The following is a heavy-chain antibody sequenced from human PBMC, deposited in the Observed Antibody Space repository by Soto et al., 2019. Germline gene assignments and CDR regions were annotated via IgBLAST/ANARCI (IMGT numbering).Heavy chain of an antibody. CDR1: GDTFGRFT. Sequence: GASVKVSCKASGDTFGRFTINWVRQAPGQGLEWMGGIKPISDITNYAQRFQGRVTFTADASTSTVYLELSSLRSEDTAMYYCARDPSTITKLIGVWFAPWGQGTLVTVSS. D-gene: IGHD1-20*01. V-gene: IGHV1-69*13. CDR2: IKPISDIT. J-gene: IGHJ5*02. CDR3: ARDPSTITKLIGVWFAP.